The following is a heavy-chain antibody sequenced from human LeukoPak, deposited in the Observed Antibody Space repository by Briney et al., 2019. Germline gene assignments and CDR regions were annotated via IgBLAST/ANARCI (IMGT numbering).Heavy chain of an antibody. V-gene: IGHV3-21*01. Sequence: ETLSLTCTVSGGSISSSSYYWGWVRQAPGKGLEWVSSISSSSSYIYYADSVKGRFTISRDNAKNSLYLQMNSLRAEDTAVYYCAREDIGGSWNQGDAFDIWGQGTMVTVSS. CDR2: ISSSSSYI. D-gene: IGHD2-15*01. J-gene: IGHJ3*02. CDR3: AREDIGGSWNQGDAFDI. CDR1: GGSISSSSYY.